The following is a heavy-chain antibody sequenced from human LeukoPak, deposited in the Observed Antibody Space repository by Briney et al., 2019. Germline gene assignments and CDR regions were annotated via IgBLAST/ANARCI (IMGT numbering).Heavy chain of an antibody. D-gene: IGHD2-21*02. J-gene: IGHJ4*02. V-gene: IGHV3-53*01. CDR2: IYSAGTT. Sequence: GGSLRLSCAASGFTVNSNHMTWVRQSPEKGLEWVSFIYSAGTTSYADSVKGRFTISRDNSKNTLYLQMDSLRAEDTAVYYCAREDTPATANYWGQGTLVTISS. CDR3: AREDTPATANY. CDR1: GFTVNSNH.